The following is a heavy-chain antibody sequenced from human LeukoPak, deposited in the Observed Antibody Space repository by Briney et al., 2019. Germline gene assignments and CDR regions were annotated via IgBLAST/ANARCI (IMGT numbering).Heavy chain of an antibody. J-gene: IGHJ4*02. D-gene: IGHD3-10*01. Sequence: GGSLRLSCAASGFAFSDYALHWVRQAPGKGLEWVAFVAYDGSSKYYRDSVKGRFIISRDYSKNTLYLQMNSLRAEDTAVYYCAKDLSKGLLYRRGMYYFDYWGQGTLVTVSS. V-gene: IGHV3-30*04. CDR1: GFAFSDYA. CDR3: AKDLSKGLLYRRGMYYFDY. CDR2: VAYDGSSK.